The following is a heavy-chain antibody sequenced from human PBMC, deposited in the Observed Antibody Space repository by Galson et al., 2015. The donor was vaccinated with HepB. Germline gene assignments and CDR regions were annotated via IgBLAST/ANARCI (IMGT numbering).Heavy chain of an antibody. CDR1: GFTFSSYG. CDR2: IWYDGSNK. Sequence: SLRLSCAASGFTFSSYGMHWVRQAPGKGLEWVAVIWYDGSNKYYADSVKGRFTISRDNSKNTLYLQMNSLRAEDTAVYYCAREAVAAPDYYYGMDVWGQGTTVTVSS. V-gene: IGHV3-33*08. D-gene: IGHD6-19*01. CDR3: AREAVAAPDYYYGMDV. J-gene: IGHJ6*02.